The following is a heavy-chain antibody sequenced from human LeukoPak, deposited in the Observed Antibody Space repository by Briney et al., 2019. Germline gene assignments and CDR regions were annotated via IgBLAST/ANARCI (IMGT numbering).Heavy chain of an antibody. Sequence: PGGSLRLSCAASGFTFSIYAMSWVRQAPGKGLEWVSAISGSGGSTYYADSVKGRFTISRDNSKNTLYLQMTSLRAEDTAVYFCARDTSSGWYGLFDYWGQGGLLTVSS. V-gene: IGHV3-23*01. D-gene: IGHD6-19*01. CDR1: GFTFSIYA. CDR2: ISGSGGST. J-gene: IGHJ4*02. CDR3: ARDTSSGWYGLFDY.